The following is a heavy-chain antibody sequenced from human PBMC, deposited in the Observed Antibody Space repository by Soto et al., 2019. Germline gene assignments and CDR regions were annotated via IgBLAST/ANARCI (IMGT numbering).Heavy chain of an antibody. CDR3: TTIYCTTTSCFINGMGV. V-gene: IGHV4-38-2*01. D-gene: IGHD2-2*01. CDR2: SSHSGDT. Sequence: PSETLSLPWAVSGYVSTNRYHWGWIRQPPGQELEWIRPSSHSGDTSSNPSLKTRVTISRNTAKNHLSLILISVTAADTATYYHTTIYCTTTSCFINGMGVWGRGTTVTVSS. J-gene: IGHJ6*02. CDR1: GYVSTNRYH.